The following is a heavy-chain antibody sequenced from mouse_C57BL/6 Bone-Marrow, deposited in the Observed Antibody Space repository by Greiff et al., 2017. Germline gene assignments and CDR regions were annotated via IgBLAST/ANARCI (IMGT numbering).Heavy chain of an antibody. CDR2: INPNNGGT. D-gene: IGHD1-1*01. CDR1: GYTFTDYY. V-gene: IGHV1-26*01. CDR3: ARAYGSSYPCAY. J-gene: IGHJ3*01. Sequence: EVQLQQSGPELVKPGASVKISCKASGYTFTDYYMNWVKQSHGKSLEWIGDINPNNGGTSYNQKFKGKATLTVDKSSSTAYMELRSLTSEDSAVYYCARAYGSSYPCAYWGQGTLVTVSA.